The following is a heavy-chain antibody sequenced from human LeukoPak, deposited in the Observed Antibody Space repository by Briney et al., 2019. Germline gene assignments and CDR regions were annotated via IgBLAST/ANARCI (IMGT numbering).Heavy chain of an antibody. CDR1: GYIFTSYN. D-gene: IGHD6-19*01. J-gene: IGHJ4*02. CDR2: VNSYSGHT. Sequence: ASVKVSCKASGYIFTSYNIGWVRQAPGQGLEWMGWVNSYSGHTNLAQNLQGRATMTTDTSTSTAYMEMRSLKSDDTAMFYCVRVPKAPAAVDHWGQGTLVTVSS. V-gene: IGHV1-18*01. CDR3: VRVPKAPAAVDH.